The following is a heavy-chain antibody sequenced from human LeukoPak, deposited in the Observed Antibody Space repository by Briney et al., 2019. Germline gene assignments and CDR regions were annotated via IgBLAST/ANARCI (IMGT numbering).Heavy chain of an antibody. Sequence: GGSLRLSCAASGFTFSSYAMSWVRQAPGKGLEWVSAISGSGGSTHYADSVKGRFTISRDNSKNTLYLQMNSLRAEGTAVYYCAKDPYYDFWSGSPYYFDYWGQGTLVTVSS. D-gene: IGHD3-3*01. J-gene: IGHJ4*02. CDR1: GFTFSSYA. CDR2: ISGSGGST. CDR3: AKDPYYDFWSGSPYYFDY. V-gene: IGHV3-23*01.